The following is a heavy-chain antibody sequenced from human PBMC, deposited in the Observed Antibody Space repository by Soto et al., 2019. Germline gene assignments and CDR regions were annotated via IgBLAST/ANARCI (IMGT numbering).Heavy chain of an antibody. J-gene: IGHJ4*02. D-gene: IGHD3-22*01. CDR3: ARDRNYYDSSGYYYRYFDF. Sequence: GGSLRLSCAASGFTVSSNYMSWVRQAPGKGLEWVSVIYSGGSTYYADSVKGRFTISRDNSKNTLFLQMNSLRAEDTAVYYCARDRNYYDSSGYYYRYFDFWGQGTLVTVSS. V-gene: IGHV3-53*01. CDR2: IYSGGST. CDR1: GFTVSSNY.